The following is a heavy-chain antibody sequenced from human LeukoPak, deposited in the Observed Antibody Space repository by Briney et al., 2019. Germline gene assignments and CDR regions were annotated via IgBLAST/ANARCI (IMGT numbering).Heavy chain of an antibody. CDR2: IKQDGSEK. D-gene: IGHD3-10*01. CDR3: ARDGRWKVPSRGVELDN. V-gene: IGHV3-7*01. Sequence: GGSLRLSCVASGFTFSWYWMSWVRQTPGKGLEWVANIKQDGSEKYYSDSVRGRFTISRDNAENSLYLQMKSLRVEDTALYYCARDGRWKVPSRGVELDNWGQGTLVTVSS. J-gene: IGHJ4*02. CDR1: GFTFSWYW.